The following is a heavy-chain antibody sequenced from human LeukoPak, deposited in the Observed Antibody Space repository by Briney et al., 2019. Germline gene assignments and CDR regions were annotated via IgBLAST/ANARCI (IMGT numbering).Heavy chain of an antibody. Sequence: GGSLRLSCAASGFTFDDYGMSWVRQAPGKGLEWVSGINWNGGSTGYADSVKGRFTISRDNAKNSLYLQMNSLRAEDTAVYYCAKDDGGSYYIYYYYMDVWGKGTTVTISS. CDR2: INWNGGST. CDR3: AKDDGGSYYIYYYYMDV. CDR1: GFTFDDYG. D-gene: IGHD1-26*01. V-gene: IGHV3-20*04. J-gene: IGHJ6*03.